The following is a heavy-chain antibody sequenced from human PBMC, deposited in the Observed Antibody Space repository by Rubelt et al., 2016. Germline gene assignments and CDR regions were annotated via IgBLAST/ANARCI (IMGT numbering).Heavy chain of an antibody. V-gene: IGHV1-69*13. CDR3: ARESASIRGVIPN. J-gene: IGHJ4*02. Sequence: QVQLVQSGAEVKKPGASVKVSCKASGYTFTSYGISWVRQAPGQGLEWMGGIIPIFGTAYDAQKFQCRVTITADESTSTAYMELSSLRSEDTAVYYCARESASIRGVIPNWGQGTLVTVSS. D-gene: IGHD3-10*01. CDR1: GYTFTSYG. CDR2: IIPIFGTA.